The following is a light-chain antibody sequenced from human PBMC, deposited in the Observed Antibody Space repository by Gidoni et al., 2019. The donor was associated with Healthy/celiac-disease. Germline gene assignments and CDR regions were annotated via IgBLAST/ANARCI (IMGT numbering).Light chain of an antibody. J-gene: IGKJ3*01. Sequence: IVLTQSPATLSLSPGERATISCRASQSVSSYLAWYQQKPGQAPRLLIYDASNRATGILARFSGSGSGTDFTLTISSLESEDFAVYYCQQRSNRPFTFGPGTKVEIK. CDR1: QSVSSY. CDR2: DAS. V-gene: IGKV3-11*01. CDR3: QQRSNRPFT.